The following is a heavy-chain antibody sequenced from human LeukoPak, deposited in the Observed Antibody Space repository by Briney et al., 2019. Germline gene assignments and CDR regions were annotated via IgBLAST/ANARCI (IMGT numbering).Heavy chain of an antibody. D-gene: IGHD3-22*01. J-gene: IGHJ4*02. CDR2: ISGSGGST. V-gene: IGHV3-23*01. CDR3: AKGLGNYYDSSGYYDYFDY. Sequence: GGSLRLSCAASGFTFSSYAMSWVRQAPGKGLEWVSAISGSGGSTYYADSAKGRFTISRDNSKNTLYLQMNSLRAEDTAVYYCAKGLGNYYDSSGYYDYFDYWGQGTLVTVSS. CDR1: GFTFSSYA.